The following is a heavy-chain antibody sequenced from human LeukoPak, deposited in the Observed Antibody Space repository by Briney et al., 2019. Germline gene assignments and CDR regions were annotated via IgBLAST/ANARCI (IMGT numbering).Heavy chain of an antibody. Sequence: SETLSLTCTVSGGSISSYYWSWIRQPPGKGLEWIGYIYYSGSTNYNPSLKSRVTISVDTSKNQFSLKLSSVTAADTAVYYCARWTSSGREFDYWGQGTLVTVSS. J-gene: IGHJ4*02. CDR1: GGSISSYY. V-gene: IGHV4-59*08. D-gene: IGHD3-3*01. CDR2: IYYSGST. CDR3: ARWTSSGREFDY.